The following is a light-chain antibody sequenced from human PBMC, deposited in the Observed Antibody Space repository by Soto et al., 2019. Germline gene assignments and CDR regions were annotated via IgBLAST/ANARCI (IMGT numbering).Light chain of an antibody. Sequence: DIVMTQTPRSLHVTPGEPASISCTSSQRLFDSADGNTYLDWYLQKPGQSPQVLIYTLSSRASGVPDRFSGSGSGTHFTLKISRVEAEDVGVYYCMQRREFPITFGQGTRLEIK. J-gene: IGKJ5*01. CDR3: MQRREFPIT. CDR2: TLS. CDR1: QRLFDSADGNTY. V-gene: IGKV2-40*01.